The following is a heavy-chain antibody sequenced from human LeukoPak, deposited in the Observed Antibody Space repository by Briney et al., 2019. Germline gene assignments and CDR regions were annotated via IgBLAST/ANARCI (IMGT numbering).Heavy chain of an antibody. V-gene: IGHV4-34*01. CDR2: INHSGST. CDR3: ARGTFRYKPGVPFDY. J-gene: IGHJ4*02. CDR1: GGSFSGYY. Sequence: SETLSLTCAVYGGSFSGYYWSWIRQPPGKGLEWVGEINHSGSTNYNPSLKSRVTISVDTSGNQFSLKLSSVTAADTAVYYCARGTFRYKPGVPFDYWGQGTLVTVSS. D-gene: IGHD3-16*01.